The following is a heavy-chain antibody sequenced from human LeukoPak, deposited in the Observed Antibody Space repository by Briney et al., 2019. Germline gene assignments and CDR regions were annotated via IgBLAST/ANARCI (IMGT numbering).Heavy chain of an antibody. Sequence: SVKVSCKASGGTFSSYAISWVRQAPGQGLEWMGGIIPIFGTANYAQKFQGRVTITADESTSTAYMELSSLRSEDTAVYYCARANRILAYCGGDCYPFDYWGQGTLVTVSS. CDR3: ARANRILAYCGGDCYPFDY. CDR1: GGTFSSYA. V-gene: IGHV1-69*13. J-gene: IGHJ4*02. CDR2: IIPIFGTA. D-gene: IGHD2-21*01.